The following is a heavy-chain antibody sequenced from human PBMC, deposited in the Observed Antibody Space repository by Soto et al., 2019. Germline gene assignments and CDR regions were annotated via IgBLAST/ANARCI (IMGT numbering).Heavy chain of an antibody. CDR2: ITPVFGTA. J-gene: IGHJ5*02. CDR3: ARSLEGTTVTNWFDP. CDR1: ADTFNSYS. Sequence: WASVKVSCKASADTFNSYSLSWLRQAPGQRLEWMGGITPVFGTADYAQSFEDRLTITADDSTSTVYMELSSLRSDDTAVYYCARSLEGTTVTNWFDPWGQGALVTVSS. V-gene: IGHV1-69*13. D-gene: IGHD4-17*01.